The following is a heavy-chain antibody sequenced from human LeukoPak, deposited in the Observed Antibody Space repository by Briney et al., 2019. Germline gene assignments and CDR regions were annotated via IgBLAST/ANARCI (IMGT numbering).Heavy chain of an antibody. V-gene: IGHV3-11*01. CDR1: GFTFRDHY. CDR2: ISHNGETK. CDR3: ARDRHGYFDY. J-gene: IGHJ4*02. D-gene: IGHD6-13*01. Sequence: GVSLRLSCAASGFTFRDHYMIWLRQAPGKGLEAISYISHNGETKYYADSVKGRLSISRDNAKSSLYLQMNSLRVEDTAVYYCARDRHGYFDYWGQGTLVTVSS.